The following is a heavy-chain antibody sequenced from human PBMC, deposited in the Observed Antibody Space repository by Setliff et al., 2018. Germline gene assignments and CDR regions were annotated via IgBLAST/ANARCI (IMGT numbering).Heavy chain of an antibody. Sequence: GGPVQVSCKASGGTFSSYAISWVRQAPGQGLEWMGGIIPIFGTANYAQKFQGRVTITADESTSTAYMELSSLRSEDTAVYYCARERMYYNFWSGYSDYWGQGTLVTVSS. J-gene: IGHJ4*02. CDR1: GGTFSSYA. V-gene: IGHV1-69*13. CDR3: ARERMYYNFWSGYSDY. CDR2: IIPIFGTA. D-gene: IGHD3-3*01.